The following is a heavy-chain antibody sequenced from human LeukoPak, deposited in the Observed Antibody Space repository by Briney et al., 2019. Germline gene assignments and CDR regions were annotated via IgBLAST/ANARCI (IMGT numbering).Heavy chain of an antibody. V-gene: IGHV3-23*01. J-gene: IGHJ4*02. CDR1: GFTFSSSA. Sequence: PGGSLRLSCAASGFTFSSSAMSWVRQAPGKGLEWVSSITDSGDGIYYADSVKGRFTISRDDSKNTLYLQMNSLRAEDTALYYCAKDSPVATRWGQGTLVTVSS. CDR3: AKDSPVATR. CDR2: ITDSGDGI. D-gene: IGHD2-15*01.